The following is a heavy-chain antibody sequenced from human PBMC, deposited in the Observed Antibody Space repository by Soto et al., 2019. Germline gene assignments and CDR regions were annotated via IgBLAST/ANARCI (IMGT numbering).Heavy chain of an antibody. J-gene: IGHJ4*02. Sequence: PETLSLTCAVSNSSIDSRFYWGWVRQPPGKGLEWIASIYHSGGTHYNPSLKSRPTISVDTSNNQFSLRLSSVTAADTAVYYCARNTSGRNLDYWGQGTQGT. CDR3: ARNTSGRNLDY. D-gene: IGHD6-19*01. CDR1: NSSIDSRFY. CDR2: IYHSGGT. V-gene: IGHV4-38-2*01.